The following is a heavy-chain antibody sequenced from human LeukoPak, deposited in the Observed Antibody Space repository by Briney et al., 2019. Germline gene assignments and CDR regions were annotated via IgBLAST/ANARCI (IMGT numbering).Heavy chain of an antibody. CDR1: GYTFTGYY. V-gene: IGHV1-2*02. CDR2: INPSSGGT. J-gene: IGHJ5*01. Sequence: ASVKVSCKASGYTFTGYYMHWVRQAPGQGLEWMGWINPSSGGTNYAQKFQGRVTMTRDTSISTAYMELSRLRSDDTAVYYCARDGKYGCSGGSCYADSWGQGTLVTVSS. D-gene: IGHD2-15*01. CDR3: ARDGKYGCSGGSCYADS.